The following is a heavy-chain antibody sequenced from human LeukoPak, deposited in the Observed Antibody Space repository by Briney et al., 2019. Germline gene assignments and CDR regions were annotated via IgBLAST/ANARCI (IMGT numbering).Heavy chain of an antibody. Sequence: GGSLRLSCAASGFTFDDYAMHWVRQAPGKGLEWVSGISWNSGSIGYADSVKGRFTISGDNAKNSLYLQMNSLRAEDTALYYCAKDQNLYSGSYYHWYFDLWGRGTLVTVSS. CDR3: AKDQNLYSGSYYHWYFDL. CDR2: ISWNSGSI. V-gene: IGHV3-9*01. J-gene: IGHJ2*01. CDR1: GFTFDDYA. D-gene: IGHD1-26*01.